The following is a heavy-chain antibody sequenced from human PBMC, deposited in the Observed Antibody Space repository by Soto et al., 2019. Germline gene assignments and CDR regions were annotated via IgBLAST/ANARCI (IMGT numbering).Heavy chain of an antibody. CDR2: IIPIFGTA. J-gene: IGHJ4*02. CDR1: GGTFSSYA. V-gene: IGHV1-69*01. Sequence: QVQLVQSGAEVKKPGSSVKDSCKASGGTFSSYAISWVRQAPGQGLEWMGGIIPIFGTANYAQKFQGSVTITADESTSTAYMELSSLRSEHTAVYYCAREIAEGYSGYGQLDYWGQGTLVTVSS. CDR3: AREIAEGYSGYGQLDY. D-gene: IGHD5-12*01.